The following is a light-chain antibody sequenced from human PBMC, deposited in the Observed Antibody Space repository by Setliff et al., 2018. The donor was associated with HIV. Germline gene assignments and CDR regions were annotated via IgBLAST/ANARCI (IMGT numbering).Light chain of an antibody. Sequence: SVLTQPASVSGSPGQSITVSCTGTSSDIGAYNYVSWYQQHPGKAPKLIIYEVSNRPSWISNRFSGSKSGNTASLTISGLQAEDEAHYYCSSYSSSSTLVFGGGTQLTVL. J-gene: IGLJ2*01. CDR1: SSDIGAYNY. CDR3: SSYSSSSTLV. CDR2: EVS. V-gene: IGLV2-14*01.